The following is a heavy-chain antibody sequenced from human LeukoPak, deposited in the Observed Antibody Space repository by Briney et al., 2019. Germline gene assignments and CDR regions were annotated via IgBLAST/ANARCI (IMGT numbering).Heavy chain of an antibody. CDR2: ISSSGSTI. CDR1: GFTFSDYY. Sequence: GGSLRLSCAASGFTFSDYYMSWIRQAPGKGLEWVSYISSSGSTIYYADSVEGRFTISRDNAKNSLYLQMNSLRAEDTAVYYCARDPAYCSGGSCYYYYGMDVWGQGTTVTVSS. D-gene: IGHD2-15*01. V-gene: IGHV3-11*01. J-gene: IGHJ6*02. CDR3: ARDPAYCSGGSCYYYYGMDV.